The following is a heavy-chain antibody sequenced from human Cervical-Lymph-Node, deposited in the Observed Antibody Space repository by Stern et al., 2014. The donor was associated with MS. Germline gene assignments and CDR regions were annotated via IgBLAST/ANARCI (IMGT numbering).Heavy chain of an antibody. D-gene: IGHD4-17*01. V-gene: IGHV4-30-4*08. Sequence: QVQLEESGPGLVQPSETLSLTCTVSGVSINSGDFHWGWVRQSPGKGLESLGYIYYRGRNHNNTSLKSRATMYNDTSNDQCHLTLTSVTAADTALYFCARMKTGLRENRGFDFWGQGTQVTVSS. CDR1: GVSINSGDFH. J-gene: IGHJ4*02. CDR2: IYYRGRN. CDR3: ARMKTGLRENRGFDF.